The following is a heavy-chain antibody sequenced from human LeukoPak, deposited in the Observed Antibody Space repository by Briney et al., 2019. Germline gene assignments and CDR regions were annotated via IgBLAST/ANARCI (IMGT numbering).Heavy chain of an antibody. CDR2: IYYSGST. CDR1: GVSISSSNSY. J-gene: IGHJ4*02. CDR3: ATRKLGNDY. D-gene: IGHD7-27*01. Sequence: SETLSLTCTVSGVSISSSNSYWGWIRQPPGKGLEWIGSIYYSGSTYYNPSLKSRVTISADTSKNQFSLKLYSVTAADTAVYYCATRKLGNDYWGQGTLVTVSS. V-gene: IGHV4-39*07.